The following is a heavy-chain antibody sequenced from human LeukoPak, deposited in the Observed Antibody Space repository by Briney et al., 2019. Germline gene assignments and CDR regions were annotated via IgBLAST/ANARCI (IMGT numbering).Heavy chain of an antibody. V-gene: IGHV3-53*01. CDR3: AKDTHRTISDDAFDI. D-gene: IGHD3-9*01. CDR2: IYSGGST. J-gene: IGHJ3*02. CDR1: GFTVSSNY. Sequence: GGSLRLSCVASGFTVSSNYMTWVRQAPGKGLEWVSVIYSGGSTYYADSVKGRFTISRDNSKNTLYLQMNSLRAEDTAVYYCAKDTHRTISDDAFDIWGQGTMVTVSS.